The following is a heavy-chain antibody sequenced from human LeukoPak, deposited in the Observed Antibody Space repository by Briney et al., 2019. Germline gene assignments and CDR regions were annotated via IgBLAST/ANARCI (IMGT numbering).Heavy chain of an antibody. CDR3: ARTSGIAVAGTYFDY. CDR2: ISAYNGNT. J-gene: IGHJ4*02. D-gene: IGHD6-19*01. V-gene: IGHV1-18*01. Sequence: ASVKVSCKASGYTFTSYGISWVRQAPGQGLEWMGWISAYNGNTNCAQKLQGRVTMTTDTSTSTAYMELRSLRSDDTAVYYCARTSGIAVAGTYFDYWGQGTLVTVSS. CDR1: GYTFTSYG.